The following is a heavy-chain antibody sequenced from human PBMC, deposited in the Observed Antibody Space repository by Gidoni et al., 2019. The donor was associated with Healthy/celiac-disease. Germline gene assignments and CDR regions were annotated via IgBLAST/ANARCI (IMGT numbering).Heavy chain of an antibody. Sequence: EVQLVESGGVVVQPGGSLRLSCAASGFTFDDYTMHWVRQAPGKGLEWVSLISWDGGSTYYADSVKGRFTISRDNSKNSLYLQMNSLRTEDTALYYCAKDLGSSGYYWGFDYWGQGTLVTVSS. D-gene: IGHD3-22*01. CDR3: AKDLGSSGYYWGFDY. J-gene: IGHJ4*02. CDR2: ISWDGGST. V-gene: IGHV3-43*01. CDR1: GFTFDDYT.